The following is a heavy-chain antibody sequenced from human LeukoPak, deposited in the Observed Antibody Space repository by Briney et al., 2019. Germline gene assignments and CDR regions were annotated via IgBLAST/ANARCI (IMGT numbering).Heavy chain of an antibody. CDR1: GFTFDDYA. V-gene: IGHV3-9*01. CDR2: ISWNSGSI. Sequence: GGSLRLSCAASGFTFDDYAMHWVRQAPGKGLEWVSGISWNSGSIGYADSVKGRFTISRDNAKNSLYLQMNSLRAEDTALYYCAKDITSGSGSYFDAFDIWGQGTMVTVSS. J-gene: IGHJ3*02. CDR3: AKDITSGSGSYFDAFDI. D-gene: IGHD3-10*01.